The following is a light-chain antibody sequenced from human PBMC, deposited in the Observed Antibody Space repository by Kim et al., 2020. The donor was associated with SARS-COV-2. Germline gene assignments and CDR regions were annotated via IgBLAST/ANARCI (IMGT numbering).Light chain of an antibody. CDR1: KLGEKY. CDR3: QAWDTSTAV. V-gene: IGLV3-1*01. J-gene: IGLJ3*02. CDR2: QDP. Sequence: PGQQSAIPCSGDKLGEKYVSWYQQKQGRPPFLIVYQDPKRPSGIPGRFSASTPGNTATLTISGTQARDEADYYCQAWDTSTAVFGGGTKLTVL.